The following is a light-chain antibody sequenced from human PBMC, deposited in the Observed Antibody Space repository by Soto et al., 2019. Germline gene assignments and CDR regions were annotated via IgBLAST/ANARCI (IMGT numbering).Light chain of an antibody. V-gene: IGKV3-11*01. Sequence: EIVMTHSPATLSVSPCERATLSCSASQSIYSNLAWYQQKPGQAPRLLIYDASNRPTGIPARFSGSGSGTGFTLTISSLEPEDSAVYFCQQRSNWPTWTFGQGTKVDIK. J-gene: IGKJ1*01. CDR2: DAS. CDR3: QQRSNWPTWT. CDR1: QSIYSN.